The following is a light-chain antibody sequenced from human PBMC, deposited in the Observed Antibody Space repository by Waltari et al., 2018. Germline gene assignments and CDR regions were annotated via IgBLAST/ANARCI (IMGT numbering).Light chain of an antibody. V-gene: IGLV2-14*03. CDR1: SSHVGGYNY. CDR3: SSYTASRHYV. CDR2: DVS. Sequence: QSALTQPASVSGSPGQSITISCTGTSSHVGGYNYVSWYQQYPGKAPKLVIYDVSTRPSGASDRFSGSKSGNTASLIISGLQAEDEADYYCSSYTASRHYVFGTGTKVTVL. J-gene: IGLJ1*01.